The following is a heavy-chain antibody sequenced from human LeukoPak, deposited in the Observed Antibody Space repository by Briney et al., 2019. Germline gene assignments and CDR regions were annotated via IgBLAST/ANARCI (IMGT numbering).Heavy chain of an antibody. J-gene: IGHJ4*02. D-gene: IGHD3-22*01. CDR1: GFTFSSYE. V-gene: IGHV3-48*03. CDR2: ISSSGSTI. CDR3: ARGWGIVANDRPFDY. Sequence: PGGSLRLSCAASGFTFSSYEMNWVRQAPGKGLEWVSYISSSGSTIYYADSVKGRFTISRDNAKNSLYMQMNSLRAEDTAVYYCARGWGIVANDRPFDYWGQGTLVTVSS.